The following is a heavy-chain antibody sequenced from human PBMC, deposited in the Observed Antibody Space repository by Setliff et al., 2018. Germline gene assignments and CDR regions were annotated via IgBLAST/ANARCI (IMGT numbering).Heavy chain of an antibody. J-gene: IGHJ6*02. D-gene: IGHD5-12*01. Sequence: ASVKVSCKASGYTFTSYGISWVRQAPGQGLEWMGWISAYNGNTNYAQKLQGRVTMTTDTSTSTAYMELRSLRSDDTAVYYCARREMATIVDYYYYGMDVWGQGTTVTVSS. V-gene: IGHV1-18*01. CDR3: ARREMATIVDYYYYGMDV. CDR2: ISAYNGNT. CDR1: GYTFTSYG.